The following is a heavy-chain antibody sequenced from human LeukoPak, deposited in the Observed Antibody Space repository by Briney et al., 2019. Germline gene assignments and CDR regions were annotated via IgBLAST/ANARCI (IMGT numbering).Heavy chain of an antibody. Sequence: SETLSLTCGVYGGSFSGYYWSWIRQPPGKGLEWIGEINHSGSTNYNPSLKSRVTISVDTSKNQFSLKLSSVTAADTAVYYCARGIWEMATIPYWYFDIWGRGTLVTVSS. V-gene: IGHV4-34*01. CDR3: ARGIWEMATIPYWYFDI. J-gene: IGHJ2*01. D-gene: IGHD5-24*01. CDR2: INHSGST. CDR1: GGSFSGYY.